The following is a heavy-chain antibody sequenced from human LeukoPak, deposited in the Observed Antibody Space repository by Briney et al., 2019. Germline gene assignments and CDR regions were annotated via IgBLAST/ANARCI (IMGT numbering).Heavy chain of an antibody. J-gene: IGHJ4*02. Sequence: SQTLSLTCAVSGGSISSGGYSWTWIRQPPGKGLEWIGYIYHSGSTYYNPSLKSRVTISVDRSKNQVSLKLSSVTAADTAVYYCARTNYYGSGKYYYFDYWGQGTLVTVSS. D-gene: IGHD3-10*01. CDR2: IYHSGST. CDR1: GGSISSGGYS. CDR3: ARTNYYGSGKYYYFDY. V-gene: IGHV4-30-2*01.